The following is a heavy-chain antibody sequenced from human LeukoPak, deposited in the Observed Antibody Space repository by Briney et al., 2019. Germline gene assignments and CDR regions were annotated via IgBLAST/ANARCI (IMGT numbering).Heavy chain of an antibody. Sequence: GGSLRLSCAASGFTFSSYWMSWVRQAPGKGLEWVANIKQDGSEKYYVDSVKGRFTISRDNAKNSLYLQMNSLRAEDTAVYYCASGLEYYYDSSGYYFGYWGQGTLVTVSS. V-gene: IGHV3-7*03. J-gene: IGHJ4*02. CDR1: GFTFSSYW. CDR3: ASGLEYYYDSSGYYFGY. CDR2: IKQDGSEK. D-gene: IGHD3-22*01.